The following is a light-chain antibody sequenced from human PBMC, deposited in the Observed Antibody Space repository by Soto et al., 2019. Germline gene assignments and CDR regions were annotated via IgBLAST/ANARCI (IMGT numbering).Light chain of an antibody. V-gene: IGKV3-20*01. CDR3: QQYGSSPRIT. CDR2: GAF. Sequence: EIVMTQSPATLSVSPGERATLSCRASQNIDNKLVWYQQKPGQVPRLLIYGAFNRATGIPARFSGSGSGTDFTLTISSLEPEDFAVYYCQQYGSSPRITFGQGTRLEIK. J-gene: IGKJ5*01. CDR1: QNIDNK.